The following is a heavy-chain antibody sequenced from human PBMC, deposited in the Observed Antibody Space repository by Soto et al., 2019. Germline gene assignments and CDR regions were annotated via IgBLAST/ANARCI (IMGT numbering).Heavy chain of an antibody. D-gene: IGHD6-13*01. CDR1: GGSISSYY. Sequence: SETLSLTCTVSGGSISSYYWSWIRQPPGKGLEWIGYIYYSGSTNYNPSLKSRVTISVDTSKNQFSLKLSSVTAADTAVYYCARAAMGGSSWPFDYWGQGTLVTSPQ. CDR3: ARAAMGGSSWPFDY. V-gene: IGHV4-59*12. J-gene: IGHJ4*02. CDR2: IYYSGST.